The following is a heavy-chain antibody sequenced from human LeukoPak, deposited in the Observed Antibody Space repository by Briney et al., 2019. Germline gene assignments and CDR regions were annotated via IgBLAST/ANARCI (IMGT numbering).Heavy chain of an antibody. V-gene: IGHV1-18*01. D-gene: IGHD6-19*01. CDR2: ISGYNGDT. J-gene: IGHJ5*02. Sequence: GASVKVSCKASGYTFTKYGISWVRQAPGQGLEWMGWISGYNGDTNYAQKLQGRVTLTTDTPTTTVYMELRSLRSDDTAVYYCARDPSNTSGWKTWFDTWGQGTPVTVSS. CDR3: ARDPSNTSGWKTWFDT. CDR1: GYTFTKYG.